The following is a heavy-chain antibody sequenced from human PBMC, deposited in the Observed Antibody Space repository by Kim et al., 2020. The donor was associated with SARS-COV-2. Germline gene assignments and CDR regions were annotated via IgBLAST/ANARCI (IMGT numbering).Heavy chain of an antibody. Sequence: GGSLRLSCAASGFTFDDYAMHWVRQAPGKGLEWVSGISWNSGSIGYADSVKGRFTISRDNAKNSLYLQMNSLRAEDTALYYCAKDIVRYYDFWSCSFDYWGQGTLVTVSS. CDR2: ISWNSGSI. CDR3: AKDIVRYYDFWSCSFDY. CDR1: GFTFDDYA. V-gene: IGHV3-9*01. D-gene: IGHD3-3*01. J-gene: IGHJ4*02.